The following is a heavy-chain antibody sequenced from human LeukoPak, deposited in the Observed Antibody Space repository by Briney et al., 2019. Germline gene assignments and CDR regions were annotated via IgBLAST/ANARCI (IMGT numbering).Heavy chain of an antibody. D-gene: IGHD2-21*01. CDR2: IYSGGST. CDR1: GFTVSSNY. J-gene: IGHJ4*02. Sequence: GGSLRLSCAASGFTVSSNYMSWVRQAPGKGLEWVSVIYSGGSTYYADSVKGRFTISRDNSKNTLYLQMNSLRAEDTAVYYCVRDVWGDRDGFFEYWGQGTLVTVSS. V-gene: IGHV3-66*01. CDR3: VRDVWGDRDGFFEY.